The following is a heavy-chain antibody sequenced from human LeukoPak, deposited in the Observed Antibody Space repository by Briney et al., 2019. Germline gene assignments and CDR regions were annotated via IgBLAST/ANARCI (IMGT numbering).Heavy chain of an antibody. J-gene: IGHJ5*02. Sequence: ASVKVSCKASGYTFTSYDINWVRQAPGQGLEWMGWMNPNSGNTGYAQKFQGRVTMTRNTSISTAYMELSSLRSEDTAVYYCATPPPGYCSSTSCYMGFDPWGQGTLVTVSS. CDR1: GYTFTSYD. CDR2: MNPNSGNT. V-gene: IGHV1-8*01. CDR3: ATPPPGYCSSTSCYMGFDP. D-gene: IGHD2-2*02.